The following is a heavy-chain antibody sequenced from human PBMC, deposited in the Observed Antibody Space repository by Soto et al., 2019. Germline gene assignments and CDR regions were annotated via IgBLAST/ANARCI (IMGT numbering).Heavy chain of an antibody. Sequence: EVQLLESGGGLVQPGGSLRLSCAASGFTFTTRAMSWVRQAPGKGLQWVSGISASGGTTYYADSVKGRLTISRDNSKNMLYLLMTSLRDDDTAVYYCTTGTQNFDDWGRGTRVTVSS. D-gene: IGHD3-10*01. CDR2: ISASGGTT. V-gene: IGHV3-23*01. CDR3: TTGTQNFDD. J-gene: IGHJ4*02. CDR1: GFTFTTRA.